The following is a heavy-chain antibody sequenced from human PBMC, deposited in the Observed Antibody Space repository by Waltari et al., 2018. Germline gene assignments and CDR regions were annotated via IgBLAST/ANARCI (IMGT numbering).Heavy chain of an antibody. CDR3: ARAHLQVVTTRDDYYIYYMDV. Sequence: QVQLQESGPGLVKPSETLSLPCSVSGGSISNSYWTWTRQSPGKGLEWTGDIYYSGTANFNPSLNNRVAISADTSKNQFSLKLSSVIAADTAVYYCARAHLQVVTTRDDYYIYYMDVWGKGTTVTVSS. D-gene: IGHD5-12*01. CDR2: IYYSGTA. CDR1: GGSISNSY. V-gene: IGHV4-59*01. J-gene: IGHJ6*03.